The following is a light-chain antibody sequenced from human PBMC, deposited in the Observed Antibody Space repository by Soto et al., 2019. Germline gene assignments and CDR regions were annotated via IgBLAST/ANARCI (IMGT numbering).Light chain of an antibody. J-gene: IGKJ1*01. Sequence: EIVLTQSPGTLSLSPVERATLSCRASQSVSNNYLAWYQQKPGQAPRRLIYGASSRATGIPDRFSGSGSGTDFTLTISRLEPEDFAVYYCQQYGSSPRTFGQGTKVDNK. V-gene: IGKV3-20*01. CDR1: QSVSNNY. CDR2: GAS. CDR3: QQYGSSPRT.